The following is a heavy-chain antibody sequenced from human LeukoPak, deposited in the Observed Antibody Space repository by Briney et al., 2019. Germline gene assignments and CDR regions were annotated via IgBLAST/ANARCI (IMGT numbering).Heavy chain of an antibody. J-gene: IGHJ5*02. D-gene: IGHD3-10*01. V-gene: IGHV4-34*01. CDR1: GGSLSGYY. CDR3: ARGRMVRGVISSWFDP. Sequence: SETLSLTCAVYGGSLSGYYWSWIRQPPGKGLEWIGEINHSGSTNYNPSLKSRVTISVDTSKNQFSLKLSSVTAADTAVYYCARGRMVRGVISSWFDPWGQGTLVTVSS. CDR2: INHSGST.